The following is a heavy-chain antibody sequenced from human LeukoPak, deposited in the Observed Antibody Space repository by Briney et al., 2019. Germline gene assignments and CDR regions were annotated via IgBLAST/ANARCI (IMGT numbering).Heavy chain of an antibody. CDR1: GGTFSSYA. CDR2: IIPIFGTA. D-gene: IGHD6-13*01. J-gene: IGHJ1*01. V-gene: IGHV1-69*05. CDR3: ARDQDRYRTSAYFQH. Sequence: SVKVSCKASGGTFSSYAISWVRQAPGQGLEWMGGIIPIFGTANYAQKFQGRVTLTTDESPSTAYMELSSLRSEDTAVYYCARDQDRYRTSAYFQHWGQGTLVTVSS.